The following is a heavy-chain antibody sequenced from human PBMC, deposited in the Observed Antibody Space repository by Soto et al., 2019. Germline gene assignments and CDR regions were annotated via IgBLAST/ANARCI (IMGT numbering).Heavy chain of an antibody. CDR1: GYTFTGYY. V-gene: IGHV1-2*02. CDR2: INPNSGGK. CDR3: ARKLIAAAGSLSP. D-gene: IGHD6-13*01. Sequence: QVQLVQSGAEVKKPGASVKVSCKASGYTFTGYYMHWVRQAPGQGLEWKGGINPNSGGKNYEQKFQGRVTKTRETSISTAYMELSRLRSDDTAVYYCARKLIAAAGSLSPWGQGTLVTVSS. J-gene: IGHJ5*02.